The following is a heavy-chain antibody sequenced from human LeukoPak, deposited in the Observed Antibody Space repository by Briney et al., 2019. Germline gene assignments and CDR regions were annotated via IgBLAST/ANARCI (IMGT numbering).Heavy chain of an antibody. CDR3: AREVTGTTRPFDY. V-gene: IGHV4-34*01. CDR2: INHSGST. CDR1: GGSFSGYY. J-gene: IGHJ4*02. Sequence: SETLSLTCAVYGGSFSGYYWSWIRQPPGKGLEWIGEINHSGSTNYNPSLKSRVTISVDTSKNQFSLKLSSVTAADTAVYYCAREVTGTTRPFDYWGQGTLATVSS. D-gene: IGHD1-7*01.